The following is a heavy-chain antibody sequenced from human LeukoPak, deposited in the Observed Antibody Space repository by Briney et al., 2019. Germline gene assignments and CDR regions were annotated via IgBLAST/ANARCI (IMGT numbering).Heavy chain of an antibody. CDR2: IYYSGST. CDR3: ARDQGSGSYFDY. D-gene: IGHD1-26*01. V-gene: IGHV4-59*01. Sequence: SETLSLTCTVSGGSISSYYWSWIRQPPGKGLEWIGYIYYSGSTNYNPSLKSRVTISVDTSKNQFSLKLSSVIAADTAVYYCARDQGSGSYFDYWGQGTLVTVSS. CDR1: GGSISSYY. J-gene: IGHJ4*02.